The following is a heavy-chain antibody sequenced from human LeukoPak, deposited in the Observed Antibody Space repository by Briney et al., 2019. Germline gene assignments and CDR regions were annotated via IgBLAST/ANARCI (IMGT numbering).Heavy chain of an antibody. CDR1: GFTFSNAW. V-gene: IGHV3-15*01. D-gene: IGHD6-19*01. CDR3: TTEEDSSGGCDY. CDR2: IKSKTDGGTT. J-gene: IGHJ4*02. Sequence: GGSLRLSCAASGFTFSNAWMSWVRQAPGKGLEWVGRIKSKTDGGTTDYAAPVKGRFTISRDDSKNTLYLQMNSLKTEDTAVYYCTTEEDSSGGCDYWGQGTLVTVSS.